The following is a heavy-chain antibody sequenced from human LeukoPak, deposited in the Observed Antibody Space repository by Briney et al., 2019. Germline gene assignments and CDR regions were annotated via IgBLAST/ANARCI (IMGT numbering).Heavy chain of an antibody. D-gene: IGHD3-16*01. CDR2: INNFNGNT. V-gene: IGHV1-18*01. CDR1: GYTFTSYG. J-gene: IGHJ6*02. Sequence: ASVKVSCKASGYTFTSYGINWVRQAPGQGLEWMGWINNFNGNTNHAQKFQDRFTLTTDTSTNTAYMELRSLRSDDTAVYFCARGFYYDDSGSPIAAMDAWGQGTTVTVSS. CDR3: ARGFYYDDSGSPIAAMDA.